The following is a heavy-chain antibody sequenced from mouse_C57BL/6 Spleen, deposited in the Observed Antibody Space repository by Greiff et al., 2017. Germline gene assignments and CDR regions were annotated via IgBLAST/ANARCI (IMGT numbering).Heavy chain of an antibody. CDR1: GFTFSSYA. D-gene: IGHD1-1*01. CDR3: ARGGYGSSYDWYFDV. Sequence: EVKLQESGGGLVKPGGSLKLSCAASGFTFSSYAMSWVRQTPEKRLEWVATISDGGSYTYYPDNVKGRFTISRDNAKNNLYLQMSHLKSEDTAMYYCARGGYGSSYDWYFDVWGTGTTVTVSS. CDR2: ISDGGSYT. V-gene: IGHV5-4*03. J-gene: IGHJ1*03.